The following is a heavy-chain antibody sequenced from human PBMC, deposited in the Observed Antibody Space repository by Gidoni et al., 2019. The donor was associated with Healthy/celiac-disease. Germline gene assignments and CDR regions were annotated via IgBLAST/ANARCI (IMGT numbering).Heavy chain of an antibody. Sequence: QITLKESGPTLVKPTQTLTLTCTFSGFSLSTSGVGVGWIRQPPGKALEWLALIYWNDDKRYSPSLKSRLTITKDTSKNQVVLTMTNMDPVDTATYYCAHRVAHTYYYDSSGYALFDIWGQGTMVTVSS. D-gene: IGHD3-22*01. CDR2: IYWNDDK. CDR1: GFSLSTSGVG. CDR3: AHRVAHTYYYDSSGYALFDI. V-gene: IGHV2-5*01. J-gene: IGHJ3*02.